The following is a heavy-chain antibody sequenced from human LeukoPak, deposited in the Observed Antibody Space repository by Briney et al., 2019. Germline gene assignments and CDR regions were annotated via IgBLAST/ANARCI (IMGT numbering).Heavy chain of an antibody. D-gene: IGHD3-22*01. CDR3: AKAVGSSGYFSRDAFDI. J-gene: IGHJ3*02. CDR2: ISGGGSGT. V-gene: IGHV3-23*01. Sequence: GGSLRLSYAPSGFTFSSYAMSWVRQAPGKGLEWVAVISGGGSGTYYADSVRGRFTISRDNSKNTVYLQMNSLRAEDTAIYYCAKAVGSSGYFSRDAFDIWGQGTMVAVSS. CDR1: GFTFSSYA.